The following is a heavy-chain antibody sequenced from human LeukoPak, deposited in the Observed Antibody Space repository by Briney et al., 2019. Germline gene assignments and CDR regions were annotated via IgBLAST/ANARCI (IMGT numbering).Heavy chain of an antibody. Sequence: SETLSLTCTVSGGSISSYYWSWIRQPPGKGLEWIGYIYYSGSTNYNPSLKSRLTISVDTSKNQFSLKLSSVTAADTAVYYCARVSGYDWESFYDYWGQGTLVTVSS. CDR1: GGSISSYY. V-gene: IGHV4-59*01. D-gene: IGHD5-12*01. CDR2: IYYSGST. CDR3: ARVSGYDWESFYDY. J-gene: IGHJ4*02.